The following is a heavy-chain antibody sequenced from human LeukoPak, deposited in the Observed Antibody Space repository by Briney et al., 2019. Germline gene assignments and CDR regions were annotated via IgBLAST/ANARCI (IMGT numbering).Heavy chain of an antibody. Sequence: PGGSLRLSCAASGFTVISNYMSWVRQAPGKGLEWVSVIYSGGSTYYADSVKGRFTISRDNSKNTLYLQMNSLRAEDTAVYYCARSWELLSFDYWGQGTLVTVSS. J-gene: IGHJ4*02. CDR3: ARSWELLSFDY. CDR1: GFTVISNY. D-gene: IGHD1-26*01. V-gene: IGHV3-66*01. CDR2: IYSGGST.